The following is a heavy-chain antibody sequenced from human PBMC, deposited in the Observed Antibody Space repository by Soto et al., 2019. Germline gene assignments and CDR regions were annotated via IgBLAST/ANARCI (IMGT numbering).Heavy chain of an antibody. D-gene: IGHD2-2*01. CDR3: AREGMATRSYYYGMDV. CDR2: IYYSGST. V-gene: IGHV4-31*03. CDR1: GGSISSGGYY. J-gene: IGHJ6*02. Sequence: SETLSLTCTVSGGSISSGGYYWSWIRQHPGKGLEWIGYIYYSGSTYYNPSLKSRVTISVDTSKNQFSLKLSSVTAADTAVYYCAREGMATRSYYYGMDVWGQGTTVTVSS.